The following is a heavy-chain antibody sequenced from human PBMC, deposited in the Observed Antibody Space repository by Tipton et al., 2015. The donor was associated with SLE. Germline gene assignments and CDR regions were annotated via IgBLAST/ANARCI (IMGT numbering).Heavy chain of an antibody. CDR3: ARFLHNYYGMDV. Sequence: QLVQSGGEVKKPGASVRVSCKTYGYSFINYGITWVRQAPGQGLEWMGWINTDTGNPTYAQGFTGRFVFSLDTSVSTAYLQINSLKPEDTAVYYCARFLHNYYGMDVWGQGTTVTVSS. V-gene: IGHV7-4-1*02. CDR1: GYSFINYG. J-gene: IGHJ6*02. CDR2: INTDTGNP.